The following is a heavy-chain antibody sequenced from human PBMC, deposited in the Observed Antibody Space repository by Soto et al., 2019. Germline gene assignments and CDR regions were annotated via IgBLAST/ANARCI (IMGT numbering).Heavy chain of an antibody. CDR1: GGSITNGGYY. J-gene: IGHJ4*02. CDR2: IFHTGNT. D-gene: IGHD3-22*01. Sequence: SETLSLTCTVSGGSITNGGYYWSWIRQHPGKGLEWIGYIFHTGNTYYNPSLKSRVSISVDTSKNQFSLKLTSVTAADTAVYYSARGASSGFYPDYWGTGILVTDSS. CDR3: ARGASSGFYPDY. V-gene: IGHV4-31*03.